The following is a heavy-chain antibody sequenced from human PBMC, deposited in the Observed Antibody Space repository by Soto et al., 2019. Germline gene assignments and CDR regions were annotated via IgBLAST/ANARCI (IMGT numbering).Heavy chain of an antibody. CDR1: GFTFSSYA. CDR2: ISGSGGST. CDR3: AKDGENQETETWLISGNYYFDY. J-gene: IGHJ4*02. V-gene: IGHV3-23*01. D-gene: IGHD3-10*01. Sequence: EVQLLESGGGLVQPGGSLRLSCAASGFTFSSYAMSWVRQAPGKGLEWVSAISGSGGSTYYADSVKGRFTISRDNSKNTLYLQMNSLRAEDTAVYYCAKDGENQETETWLISGNYYFDYWGQGTLVTVSS.